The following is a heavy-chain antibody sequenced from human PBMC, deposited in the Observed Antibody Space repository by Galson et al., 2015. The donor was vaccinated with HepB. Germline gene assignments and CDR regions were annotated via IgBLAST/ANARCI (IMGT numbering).Heavy chain of an antibody. Sequence: SLRLSCAVSGFPFNNYAMSWVRQAPGKGLEWVSGISGTGGTIYYGSSAKGRFTISRDNSKNKLYLQMNSMRGDDTAVYVCAKADDILTGYNYVDAWGQGALVTVSS. CDR1: GFPFNNYA. D-gene: IGHD3-9*01. CDR2: ISGTGGTI. J-gene: IGHJ4*02. V-gene: IGHV3-23*01. CDR3: AKADDILTGYNYVDA.